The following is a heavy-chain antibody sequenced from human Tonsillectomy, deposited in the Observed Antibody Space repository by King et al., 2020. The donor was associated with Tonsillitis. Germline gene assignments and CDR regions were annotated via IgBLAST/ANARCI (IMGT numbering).Heavy chain of an antibody. CDR3: AKDGDGVVVVPAATGSDWFDP. J-gene: IGHJ5*02. D-gene: IGHD2-2*01. CDR1: GFTFSSYA. V-gene: IGHV3-23*04. CDR2: ISGSGGST. Sequence: VQLVESGGGLVQPWGSMRLSCAASGFTFSSYAMSWVRQAPGKGLEWVSDISGSGGSTYYADSVKGGFTISRDNSKNTLYLQMNSLRAEDTAVYYCAKDGDGVVVVPAATGSDWFDPWGQGTLVTVSS.